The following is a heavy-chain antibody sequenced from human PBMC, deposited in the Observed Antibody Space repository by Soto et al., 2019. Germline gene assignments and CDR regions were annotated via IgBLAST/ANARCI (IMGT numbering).Heavy chain of an antibody. CDR1: GFTFSNYA. CDR3: AKGDPGSYYNPGFLV. CDR2: ISGSGGST. J-gene: IGHJ4*02. D-gene: IGHD3-10*01. V-gene: IGHV3-23*01. Sequence: GGSLRLSCAASGFTFSNYAMSWVRQAPGKGLEWVSAISGSGGSTYYADSVKGRFTISRDNSKNRLYLQMNSLRAEYTAVYYCAKGDPGSYYNPGFLVWGQGTLVTVSS.